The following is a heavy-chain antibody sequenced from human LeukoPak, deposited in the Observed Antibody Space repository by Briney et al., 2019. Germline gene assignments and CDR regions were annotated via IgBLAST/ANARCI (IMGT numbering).Heavy chain of an antibody. D-gene: IGHD2-2*01. CDR1: GGSISSSSYY. CDR3: ARDKGRYCSSTSCLLKPKNWFDP. J-gene: IGHJ5*02. V-gene: IGHV4-39*07. CDR2: IYYSGST. Sequence: SETLSLTCTVSGGSISSSSYYWGWIRQPPGKGLEWIGSIYYSGSTYYNPSHKSRVTISVDTSKNQFSLKLSSVTAADTAVYYCARDKGRYCSSTSCLLKPKNWFDPWGQGTLVTVSS.